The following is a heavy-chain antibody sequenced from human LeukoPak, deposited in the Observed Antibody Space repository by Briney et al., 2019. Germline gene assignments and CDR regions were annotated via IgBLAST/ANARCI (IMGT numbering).Heavy chain of an antibody. CDR2: ISGSGGST. V-gene: IGHV3-23*01. D-gene: IGHD3-22*01. CDR3: AKDQLYYYDSSGYQRYFDY. Sequence: PGGSLRLSCATSGFIFSSYAMSWVRQAPGKGLEWVSAISGSGGSTYYADSVKGRFTISRDNSKNTLYLQMNSLRAEDTAVYYCAKDQLYYYDSSGYQRYFDYWGQGTLVTVSS. CDR1: GFIFSSYA. J-gene: IGHJ4*02.